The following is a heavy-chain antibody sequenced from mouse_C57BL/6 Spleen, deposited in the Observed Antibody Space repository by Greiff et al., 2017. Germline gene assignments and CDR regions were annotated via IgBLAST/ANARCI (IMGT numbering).Heavy chain of an antibody. CDR3: TRDQDYDGYFDY. Sequence: EVMLVESGEGLVKPGGSLKLSCAASGFTFSSYAMSWVRQTPEKRLEWVAYISSGGDYIYYADTVKGRFTISRDNARNTLYLQMSSLKSEDTAMYYCTRDQDYDGYFDYWGQGTTLTVSS. CDR2: ISSGGDYI. CDR1: GFTFSSYA. J-gene: IGHJ2*01. D-gene: IGHD2-4*01. V-gene: IGHV5-9-1*02.